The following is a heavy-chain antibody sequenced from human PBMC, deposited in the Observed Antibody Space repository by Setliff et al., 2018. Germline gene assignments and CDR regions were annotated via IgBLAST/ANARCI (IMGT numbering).Heavy chain of an antibody. V-gene: IGHV3-15*01. CDR1: GITSKNAW. J-gene: IGHJ5*02. CDR2: IKSSTEGATS. D-gene: IGHD4-4*01. CDR3: ATGPRDSRNYLTWLNP. Sequence: VGSLRLSCSVSGITSKNAWMTWVRQAPGKGPEWVGRIKSSTEGATSDYGAPAKGRFTISRDDSKNMVFLQMNNLRTEDTGFYYCATGPRDSRNYLTWLNPWGQGTLVTVSS.